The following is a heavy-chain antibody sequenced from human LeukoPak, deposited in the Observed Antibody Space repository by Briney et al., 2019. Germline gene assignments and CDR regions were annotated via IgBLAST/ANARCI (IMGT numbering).Heavy chain of an antibody. J-gene: IGHJ4*02. D-gene: IGHD5-12*01. V-gene: IGHV3-21*01. CDR1: GFTFSSYS. CDR3: ARHRIESGYDYGGIDY. Sequence: PGGSLRLSCAASGFTFSSYSMNWVRQAPGKGLEWVSSISSSSSYIFYADSMRGRFTISRDNAKNSLYLQMNSLRAEDTAVYYCARHRIESGYDYGGIDYWGQGTLVTVSS. CDR2: ISSSSSYI.